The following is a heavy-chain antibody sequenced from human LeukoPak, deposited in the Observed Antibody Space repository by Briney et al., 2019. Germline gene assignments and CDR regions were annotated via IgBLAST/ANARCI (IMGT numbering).Heavy chain of an antibody. CDR3: ASSIAVAVSGDC. CDR2: ISSSGSTI. D-gene: IGHD6-19*01. J-gene: IGHJ4*02. Sequence: PGGSLRLSCAASGFTFTTYWMNWVRQAPGKGLEWVSYISSSGSTIYYADSVKGRFTISRDNAKNSLYLQMNSLRAEDTAVYYCASSIAVAVSGDCWGQGTLVTVSS. V-gene: IGHV3-48*04. CDR1: GFTFTTYW.